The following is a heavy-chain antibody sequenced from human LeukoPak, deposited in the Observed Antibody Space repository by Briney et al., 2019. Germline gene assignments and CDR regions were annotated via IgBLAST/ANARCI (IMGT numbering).Heavy chain of an antibody. J-gene: IGHJ6*02. D-gene: IGHD3-10*01. Sequence: ASVEVSCKASGYTFTGYYMHWVRQAPGQGLEWMGWINPNSGGTNYAQKFQGRVTMTRDTSISTAYMELSRLRSDDTAVYYCARVSVRAPETRYYYGMDVWGQGTTVTVSS. CDR1: GYTFTGYY. CDR3: ARVSVRAPETRYYYGMDV. V-gene: IGHV1-2*02. CDR2: INPNSGGT.